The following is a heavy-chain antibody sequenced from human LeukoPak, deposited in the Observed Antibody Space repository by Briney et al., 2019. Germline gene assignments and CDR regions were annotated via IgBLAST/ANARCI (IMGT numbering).Heavy chain of an antibody. CDR3: AGIVADFDY. V-gene: IGHV3-21*01. J-gene: IGHJ4*02. D-gene: IGHD2-15*01. Sequence: GGSLRLSCAASGFTFSSYEMNWVRQAPGKGLEWVSSISSSSSYIYYADSVKGRFTTSRDNAKNSLYLQMNSLRAEDTAVYYCAGIVADFDYWGQGTLVTVSS. CDR2: ISSSSSYI. CDR1: GFTFSSYE.